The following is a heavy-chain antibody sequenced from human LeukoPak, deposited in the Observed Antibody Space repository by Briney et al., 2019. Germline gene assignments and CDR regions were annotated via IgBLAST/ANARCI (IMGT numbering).Heavy chain of an antibody. D-gene: IGHD2-2*01. CDR2: ICYSGST. V-gene: IGHV4-31*03. CDR3: AREPCSSTSCYYNWFDP. CDR1: GGSISSGGYY. J-gene: IGHJ5*02. Sequence: SETLSLTCTVSGGSISSGGYYWSWIRQHPGKGLEWIGYICYSGSTYYNPSLKSRVTISVDTSKNQFSLKLSSVTAADTAVYYCAREPCSSTSCYYNWFDPWGQGTLVTVSS.